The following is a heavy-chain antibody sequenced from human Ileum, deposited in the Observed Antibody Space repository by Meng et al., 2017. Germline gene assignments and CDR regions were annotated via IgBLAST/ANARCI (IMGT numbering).Heavy chain of an antibody. CDR2: INHSGST. D-gene: IGHD3-22*01. CDR1: GGSFSGYY. V-gene: IGHV4-34*01. CDR3: ARGGHDSSGYYSFDY. Sequence: QVLRLQWGAGLLKPSETLSLSCAVYGGSFSGYYWSWIRQPPGKGLEWIGEINHSGSTNYNPSLKSRVTISVDTSKNQFSLKLSSVTAADTAVYYCARGGHDSSGYYSFDYWGQGTLVTVSS. J-gene: IGHJ4*02.